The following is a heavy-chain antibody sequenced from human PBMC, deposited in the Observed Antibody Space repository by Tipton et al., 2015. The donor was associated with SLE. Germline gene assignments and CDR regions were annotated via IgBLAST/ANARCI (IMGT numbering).Heavy chain of an antibody. J-gene: IGHJ4*02. Sequence: SLRLSCAASGFTFSSYAMHWVRQAPGKGLEWVAVISYDGSNKYYADSVKGRFTISRDNSKNTLYLQMNSLRAEDTAVYYCARGTVYGDSSGPYYWGQGTLVTVSS. CDR3: ARGTVYGDSSGPYY. CDR2: ISYDGSNK. CDR1: GFTFSSYA. V-gene: IGHV3-30-3*01. D-gene: IGHD3-22*01.